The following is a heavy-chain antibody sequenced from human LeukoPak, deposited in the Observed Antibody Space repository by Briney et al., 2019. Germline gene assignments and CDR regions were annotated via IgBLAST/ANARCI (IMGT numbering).Heavy chain of an antibody. Sequence: SETLSLTCTVSGGSISRYHWSWIRQPPGKGLEWIGYIYSSGSTSYNPSLKSRVAISVDTSKNQFSLKLSSVTAADTAVYYCARRISGGSSDYWGQGTLVTVSS. V-gene: IGHV4-59*08. CDR2: IYSSGST. CDR3: ARRISGGSSDY. CDR1: GGSISRYH. D-gene: IGHD2-15*01. J-gene: IGHJ4*02.